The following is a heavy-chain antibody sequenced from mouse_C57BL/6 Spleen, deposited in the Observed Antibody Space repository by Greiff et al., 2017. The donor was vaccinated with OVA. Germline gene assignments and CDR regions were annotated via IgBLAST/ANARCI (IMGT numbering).Heavy chain of an antibody. CDR3: ARETTVARYFDV. J-gene: IGHJ1*03. Sequence: QVQLKQPGAELVRPGTSVKLSCKASGYTFTSYWMHWVKQRPGQGLEWIGVIDPSDSYTNYNQKFKGKATLTVDTSSSTAYMQLSSLTSEDSAVYYCARETTVARYFDVWGTGTTVTVSS. V-gene: IGHV1-59*01. CDR1: GYTFTSYW. D-gene: IGHD1-1*01. CDR2: IDPSDSYT.